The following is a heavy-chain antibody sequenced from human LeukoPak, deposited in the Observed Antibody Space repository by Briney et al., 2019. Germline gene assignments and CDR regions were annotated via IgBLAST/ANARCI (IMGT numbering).Heavy chain of an antibody. Sequence: SVKVSCKASGGTLSSYAISCVRQAPGQGLEWMGGIFPLFGTANYEQKFQGRVTITADESTSTASMELSSLRSEDTAVYYCARAPTDKITIFGVVPFYYYYMDVWGKGTTVTVSS. J-gene: IGHJ6*03. CDR3: ARAPTDKITIFGVVPFYYYYMDV. D-gene: IGHD3-3*01. CDR1: GGTLSSYA. V-gene: IGHV1-69*01. CDR2: IFPLFGTA.